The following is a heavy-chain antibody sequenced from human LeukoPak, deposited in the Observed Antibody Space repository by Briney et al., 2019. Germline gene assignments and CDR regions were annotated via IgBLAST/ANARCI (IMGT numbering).Heavy chain of an antibody. CDR1: GGSISSYY. J-gene: IGHJ4*02. D-gene: IGHD3-22*01. CDR2: IYYSGST. CDR3: ARSDYYDSSGYYSVDY. Sequence: PSETLSLTCTVSGGSISSYYWSWIRQPPGKGLEWIGYIYYSGSTNCNPSLKSRVTISVDTSKNQFSLKLSSVTAADTAVYYCARSDYYDSSGYYSVDYWGRGTLVTVSS. V-gene: IGHV4-59*01.